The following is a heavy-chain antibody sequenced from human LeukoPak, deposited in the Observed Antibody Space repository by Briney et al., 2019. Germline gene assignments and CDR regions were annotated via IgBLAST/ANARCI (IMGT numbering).Heavy chain of an antibody. CDR3: AKDLQFLEWLPNYFDY. V-gene: IGHV3-30*02. CDR2: IRYDGSNK. CDR1: GFTFSSYG. J-gene: IGHJ4*02. D-gene: IGHD3-3*01. Sequence: GGSLRLSCAASGFTFSSYGMHWVRQAPGKGLEWVAFIRYDGSNKYYADSVKGRFTISRDNSKNTLYLQMNSLRAEDTAVYYCAKDLQFLEWLPNYFDYWGQGTLVTVSS.